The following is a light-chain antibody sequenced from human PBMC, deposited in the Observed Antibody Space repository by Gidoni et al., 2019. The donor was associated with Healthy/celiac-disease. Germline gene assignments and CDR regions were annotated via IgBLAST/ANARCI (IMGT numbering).Light chain of an antibody. J-gene: IGKJ4*01. CDR2: DAS. CDR3: QQYDNLPLT. Sequence: DIQMTQFPSSLSASVGDRVTITCQVSQDISHYLNWYQQKPGKAPKLLLYDASNLETGVPSRFSGSGSGTDFTFTISSQQPEVIATYYCQQYDNLPLTFGGGTKVEIK. V-gene: IGKV1-33*01. CDR1: QDISHY.